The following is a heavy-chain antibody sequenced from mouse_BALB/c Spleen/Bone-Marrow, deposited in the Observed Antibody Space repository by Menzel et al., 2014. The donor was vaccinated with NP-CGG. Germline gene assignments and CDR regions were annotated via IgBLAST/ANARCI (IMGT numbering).Heavy chain of an antibody. J-gene: IGHJ4*01. CDR2: IWGDGST. CDR3: ARDQEYRNFCYAMDY. CDR1: GFSLSGYA. Sequence: QVQLQHSGPGLVAPSQRLSIPCTVSGFSLSGYAVNWVRQPPGKGLEWLGMIWGDGSTDYNSALKSRLNISKDSSKSQVFLKMSSLHTDGTASYYCARDQEYRNFCYAMDYWGQGIPVTVSS. D-gene: IGHD3-2*02. V-gene: IGHV2-6-7*01.